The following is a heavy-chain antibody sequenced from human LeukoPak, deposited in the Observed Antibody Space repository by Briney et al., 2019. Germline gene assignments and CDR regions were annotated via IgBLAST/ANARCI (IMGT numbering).Heavy chain of an antibody. Sequence: PSETLSLTCTVSGGSISSYYWSWIRQPAGKGLEWIGSIYYSGSTYYNPSLKSRVTISVDTSKNQFSLKLSSVTAADTAVYYCARHNVDILTGYYSYWGQGTLVTVSS. CDR1: GGSISSYY. CDR3: ARHNVDILTGYYSY. D-gene: IGHD3-9*01. CDR2: IYYSGST. J-gene: IGHJ4*02. V-gene: IGHV4-59*05.